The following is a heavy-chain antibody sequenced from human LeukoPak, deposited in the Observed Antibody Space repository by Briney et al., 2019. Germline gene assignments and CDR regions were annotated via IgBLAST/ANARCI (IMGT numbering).Heavy chain of an antibody. J-gene: IGHJ6*03. CDR1: GYTFTSYD. Sequence: ASVKVSCKASGYTFTSYDINWVRQATGQGLEWMGWMNPNSGNTGYAQKFQGRVTITRNNSISTAYMELSSLRSEDTAVYYCARLYSGYEYYYYYYMDVWGKGTTVTVSS. CDR2: MNPNSGNT. CDR3: ARLYSGYEYYYYYYMDV. D-gene: IGHD5-12*01. V-gene: IGHV1-8*03.